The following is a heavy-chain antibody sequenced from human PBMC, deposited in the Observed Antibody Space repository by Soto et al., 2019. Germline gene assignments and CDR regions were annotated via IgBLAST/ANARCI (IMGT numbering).Heavy chain of an antibody. CDR1: GYTFTSYG. V-gene: IGHV1-18*01. Sequence: ASVKVSCKASGYTFTSYGISCVRQAPGQGLEWMGWISAYNGNTNYAQKLQGRVTMTTDTSTSTAYMELRSLRSDDTAVYYCARDRSPYCSGGSCYEAISFDYWGQGTLVTVSS. J-gene: IGHJ4*02. CDR2: ISAYNGNT. CDR3: ARDRSPYCSGGSCYEAISFDY. D-gene: IGHD2-15*01.